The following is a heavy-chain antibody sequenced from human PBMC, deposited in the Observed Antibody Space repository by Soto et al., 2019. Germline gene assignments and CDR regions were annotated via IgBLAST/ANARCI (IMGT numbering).Heavy chain of an antibody. Sequence: SLRLSFSSSGFTFCYYAIHWVRHAPCKGLEWVSCISWNGGSIGYADSVKARFTISRDNAKNSLYLQMNSLSAEDTALYYCAKDKYSDSSGYPDYWGQGTLVTVS. CDR2: ISWNGGSI. D-gene: IGHD3-22*01. CDR1: GFTFCYYA. J-gene: IGHJ4*02. V-gene: IGHV3-9*01. CDR3: AKDKYSDSSGYPDY.